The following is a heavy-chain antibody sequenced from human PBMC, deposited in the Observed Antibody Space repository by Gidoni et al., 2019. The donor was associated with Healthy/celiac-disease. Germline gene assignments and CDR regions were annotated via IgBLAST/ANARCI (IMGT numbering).Heavy chain of an antibody. D-gene: IGHD1-26*01. CDR3: ARNCIVGATSDY. CDR2: ISSSSSYI. CDR1: GFTLSSYS. J-gene: IGHJ4*02. V-gene: IGHV3-21*01. Sequence: EVQLVESGGGLVKPGGSLRLSCAASGFTLSSYSSNWVRQAPGRGLEVVSSISSSSSYIYYADSVKGRFTISRDNAKNSLYLQMNSLRAEDTAVYYCARNCIVGATSDYWGQGTLVTVSS.